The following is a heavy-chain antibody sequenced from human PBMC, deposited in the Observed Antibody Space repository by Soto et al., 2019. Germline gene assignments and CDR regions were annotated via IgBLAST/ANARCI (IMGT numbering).Heavy chain of an antibody. V-gene: IGHV1-46*01. CDR1: GYTFTSYY. Sequence: GASVKVSRKASGYTFTSYYMHWVRQAPGQGLEWMGIINPSGGSTSYAQKFQGRVTMTRDTSTSTVYMELSSLRSEDTAVYYCARATRQWLVPYYYYGMDVWGQGTTVTVSS. D-gene: IGHD6-19*01. J-gene: IGHJ6*02. CDR2: INPSGGST. CDR3: ARATRQWLVPYYYYGMDV.